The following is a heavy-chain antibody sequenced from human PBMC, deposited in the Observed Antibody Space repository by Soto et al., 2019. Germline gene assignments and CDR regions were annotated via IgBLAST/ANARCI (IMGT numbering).Heavy chain of an antibody. CDR1: GFTFSSYA. J-gene: IGHJ4*02. CDR2: ISGSGGST. CDR3: AKDAALHYYGSGRSFDC. Sequence: GGSLRLSCAASGFTFSSYAMSWVRQAPGKGLERVSAISGSGGSTYYADSVKGRFTISRDNSKNTLYLQMNSLRAEDTAVYYCAKDAALHYYGSGRSFDCWGQGSLVSVSS. V-gene: IGHV3-23*01. D-gene: IGHD3-10*01.